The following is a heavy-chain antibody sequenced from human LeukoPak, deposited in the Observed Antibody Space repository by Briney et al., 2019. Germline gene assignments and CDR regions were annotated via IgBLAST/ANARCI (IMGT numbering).Heavy chain of an antibody. CDR2: IYYSGST. Sequence: SETLSLTCTVSGGSISSGDYYWSWIRQPPGKGLEWIGYIYYSGSTYYNPSLKSRVTISVDTSKNQFSLKLSSVTAADTAVYYCARAKYSSSSLFDYWGQGTLVTASS. CDR1: GGSISSGDYY. J-gene: IGHJ4*02. CDR3: ARAKYSSSSLFDY. V-gene: IGHV4-30-4*08. D-gene: IGHD6-6*01.